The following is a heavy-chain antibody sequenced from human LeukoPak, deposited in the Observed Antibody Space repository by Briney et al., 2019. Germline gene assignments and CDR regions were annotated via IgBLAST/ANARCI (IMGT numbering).Heavy chain of an antibody. CDR3: ARAMATITGEIYWFDP. CDR1: GLTFSNYW. J-gene: IGHJ5*02. V-gene: IGHV3-74*01. CDR2: INSDGSKT. Sequence: GGSLRLSCAAAGLTFSNYWMYWVRQAPGKGLVWVSRINSDGSKTAYADPVKGRFTISRDNAKNTLYLQMNSLRAEDTAVYYCARAMATITGEIYWFDPWGQGTLVTVSS. D-gene: IGHD5-24*01.